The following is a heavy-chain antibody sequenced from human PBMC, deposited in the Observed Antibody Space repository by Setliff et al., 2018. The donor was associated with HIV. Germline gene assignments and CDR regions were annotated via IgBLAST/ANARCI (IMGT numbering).Heavy chain of an antibody. J-gene: IGHJ4*02. CDR1: GYSFTSYW. CDR3: ASGAGYFYDSSTYPLDY. Sequence: GESLKISCKGSGYSFTSYWIGWVRQMPGKGLEWMGIIYPGDSDTRYSPSFQGHVTISADKSISTAYLQWSSLKASDTAMYYCASGAGYFYDSSTYPLDYWGQGTLVTVSS. V-gene: IGHV5-51*01. CDR2: IYPGDSDT. D-gene: IGHD3-22*01.